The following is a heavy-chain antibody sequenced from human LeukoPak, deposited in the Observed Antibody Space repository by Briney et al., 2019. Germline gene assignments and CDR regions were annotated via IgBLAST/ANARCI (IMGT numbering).Heavy chain of an antibody. Sequence: GESLKISCKGSGYSFTSYWIGWVRQMPGKGLEWMGIIYPGDADTRYSPSFQGQVTISADKSISTAYLQWSRLKASDTAMYYCARPEDRDGYNFGYWGQGTLVTVSS. D-gene: IGHD5-24*01. CDR2: IYPGDADT. CDR3: ARPEDRDGYNFGY. CDR1: GYSFTSYW. J-gene: IGHJ4*02. V-gene: IGHV5-51*01.